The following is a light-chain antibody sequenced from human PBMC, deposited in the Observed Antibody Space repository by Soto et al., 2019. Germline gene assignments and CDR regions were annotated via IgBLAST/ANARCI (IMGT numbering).Light chain of an antibody. V-gene: IGLV2-14*01. CDR2: EVS. Sequence: QSALTQPASGSGSPGQSISISCTGPSSDVGDYISASWFQQHPGKALKLLIYEVSNRPSGVSNRFSGSKSANTASLTISGLQAEDEADYYCTSYTSSGTLYVLGAGTKVTVL. CDR1: SSDVGDYIS. CDR3: TSYTSSGTLYV. J-gene: IGLJ1*01.